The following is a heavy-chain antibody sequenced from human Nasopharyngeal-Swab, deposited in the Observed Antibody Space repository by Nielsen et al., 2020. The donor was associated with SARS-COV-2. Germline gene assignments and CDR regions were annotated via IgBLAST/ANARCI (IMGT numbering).Heavy chain of an antibody. Sequence: SVKVSCKAPGVTLRNYVFTWVRQAPGQGLEWMGGIIPTFGTVDYAQKFQGRVTITADESTSTTYMELSSLGSEDTAIYYCARIFSTTKGVISHYFLDVWGQGTTVTVSS. CDR2: IIPTFGTV. CDR1: GVTLRNYV. V-gene: IGHV1-69*13. CDR3: ARIFSTTKGVISHYFLDV. J-gene: IGHJ6*02. D-gene: IGHD3-10*01.